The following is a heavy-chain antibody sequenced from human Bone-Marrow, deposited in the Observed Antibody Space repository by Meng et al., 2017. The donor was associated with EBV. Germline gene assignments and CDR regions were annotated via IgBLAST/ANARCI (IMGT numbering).Heavy chain of an antibody. CDR3: ASESGRGFTPDY. D-gene: IGHD3-10*01. V-gene: IGHV1-69*01. Sequence: QGRLGDAGAGVNRPGSLVKVSWKTSGVTLRRDAVSWVRQAPGQGLEWMGGLIPMSDAPHYAQKFQDRVRITADESTSTHYMDLSGLRSEDTAVYYCASESGRGFTPDYWGQGTLVTVSS. J-gene: IGHJ4*02. CDR2: LIPMSDAP. CDR1: GVTLRRDA.